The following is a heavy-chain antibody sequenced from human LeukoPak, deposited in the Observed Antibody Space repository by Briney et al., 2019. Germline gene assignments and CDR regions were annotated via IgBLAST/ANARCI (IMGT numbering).Heavy chain of an antibody. Sequence: SGTLSLTCAVSGGSINSINWWSWVRQPPGKGLEWIGYFFYSGSTNYNPSLKSRATISVDTSKNQFSLKLTSVTAADTAVYYCARGICNNGVCSFHPFDYWGQGTLVTVSS. V-gene: IGHV4-4*02. CDR1: GGSINSINW. CDR3: ARGICNNGVCSFHPFDY. D-gene: IGHD2-8*01. CDR2: FFYSGST. J-gene: IGHJ4*02.